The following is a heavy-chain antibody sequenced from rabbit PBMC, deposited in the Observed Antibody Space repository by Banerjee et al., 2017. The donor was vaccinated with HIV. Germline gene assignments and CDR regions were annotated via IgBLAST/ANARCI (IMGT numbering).Heavy chain of an antibody. V-gene: IGHV1S47*01. Sequence: QEQLKETGGGLVQPGGSLTLSCKASGFDFSTYGVIWVRQAPGKGLEWIGCIDTRSASTWYASWVNGRFTISRSTSLNTVTLQMTSLTAADTATYFCAREDITYRYFNLWGPGTLVTVS. CDR1: GFDFSTYG. J-gene: IGHJ4*01. CDR3: AREDITYRYFNL. CDR2: IDTRSAST. D-gene: IGHD1-1*01.